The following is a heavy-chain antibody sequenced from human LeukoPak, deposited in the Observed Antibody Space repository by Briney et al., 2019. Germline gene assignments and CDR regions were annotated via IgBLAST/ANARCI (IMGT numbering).Heavy chain of an antibody. CDR2: IYHSGST. CDR1: GGSISSGGYY. CDR3: ARVVVPAAGAAFDI. V-gene: IGHV4-30-2*01. J-gene: IGHJ3*02. D-gene: IGHD2-2*01. Sequence: SQTLSLTCTVSGGSISSGGYYWSWIRQPPGKGLEWIGYIYHSGSTYYNPSLKSRVTISVDRSKNQFSLKLSSVTAADTAVYYCARVVVPAAGAAFDIWGQGTMVTVSS.